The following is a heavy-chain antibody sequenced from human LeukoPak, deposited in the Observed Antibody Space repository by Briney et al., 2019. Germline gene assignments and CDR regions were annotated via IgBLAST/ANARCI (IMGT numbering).Heavy chain of an antibody. V-gene: IGHV4-31*03. J-gene: IGHJ6*03. CDR1: GGSISSGGYY. CDR2: IYYSGST. Sequence: SETLSLTCTVSGGSISSGGYYWSWIRQPPGKGLEWIGYIYYSGSTYYNPSLKSRVTISVDTSKNQFSLKLSSVTAADTAVYYCARVPHTFGGVIGMGDYYYYMDVWGKGTTVTVSS. CDR3: ARVPHTFGGVIGMGDYYYYMDV. D-gene: IGHD3-16*02.